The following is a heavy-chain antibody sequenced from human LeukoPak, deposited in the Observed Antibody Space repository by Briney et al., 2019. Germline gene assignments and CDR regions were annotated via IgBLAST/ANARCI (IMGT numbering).Heavy chain of an antibody. Sequence: PGGSLRLSCAASGFTFSSNGMSWVRQAPGKGLEWVSAISGTGDRTFYANSVQGRFTISRDNSKNSLSLQMNSLRAEDTAVYYCTSNSPDYYDSSGLQLRWFDPWGQGTLVTVSS. J-gene: IGHJ5*02. CDR1: GFTFSSNG. CDR2: ISGTGDRT. V-gene: IGHV3-23*01. D-gene: IGHD3-22*01. CDR3: TSNSPDYYDSSGLQLRWFDP.